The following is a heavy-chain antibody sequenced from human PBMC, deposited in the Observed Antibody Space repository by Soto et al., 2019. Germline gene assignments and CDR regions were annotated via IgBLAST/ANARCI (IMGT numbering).Heavy chain of an antibody. Sequence: EVQLVESGGGLVQPGRSLRLSCAASGFIFDDYAMHWVRQAPGKGLEWVSGISWDSGSIIYADSVKGRFIISRDNANNSLNLQMNSLRAEDTALYYCARDMIGDILPTYYKVYYYAMDVWGQGTTVTVSS. CDR3: ARDMIGDILPTYYKVYYYAMDV. CDR1: GFIFDDYA. J-gene: IGHJ6*02. V-gene: IGHV3-9*01. D-gene: IGHD3-9*01. CDR2: ISWDSGSI.